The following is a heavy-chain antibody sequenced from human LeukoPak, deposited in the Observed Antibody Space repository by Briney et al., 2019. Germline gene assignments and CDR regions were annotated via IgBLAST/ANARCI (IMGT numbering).Heavy chain of an antibody. V-gene: IGHV4-59*01. J-gene: IGHJ3*02. D-gene: IGHD2-8*01. Sequence: SETLSLTCTVSGGSISGYYWSRIRQPPGKGLEWIGFIYYSGSTNYNPSLKSRVTISVDTSKNQFSLKLSSVTAADTAVYYCARGGAVLMVYAISAFDIWGQGTMVTVSS. CDR3: ARGGAVLMVYAISAFDI. CDR1: GGSISGYY. CDR2: IYYSGST.